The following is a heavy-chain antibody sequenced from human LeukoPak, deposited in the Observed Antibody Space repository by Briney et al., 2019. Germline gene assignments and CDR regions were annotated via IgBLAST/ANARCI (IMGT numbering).Heavy chain of an antibody. CDR3: ARDITGYCSGGSCPRPFDP. CDR1: GFTFSDYY. V-gene: IGHV3-11*05. Sequence: GGSLRLSCAASGFTFSDYYMSWIRQAPGKGLEWVSYISSSSSYTNYADSVRGRFTISRDNAKNSLYLQMNSLRAEDTAVYYCARDITGYCSGGSCPRPFDPWGQGTLVTVSS. CDR2: ISSSSSYT. J-gene: IGHJ5*02. D-gene: IGHD2-15*01.